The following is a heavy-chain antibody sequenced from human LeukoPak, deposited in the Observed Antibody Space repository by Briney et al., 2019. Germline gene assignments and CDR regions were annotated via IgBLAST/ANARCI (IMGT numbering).Heavy chain of an antibody. D-gene: IGHD2-2*02. CDR2: INAGNGNT. J-gene: IGHJ6*02. CDR3: ARDPDCSSTSCYTGGYCGMDV. V-gene: IGHV1-3*01. Sequence: ASVKVSCKASGYTFTSYAMHWVRQAPGQRLEWMGWINAGNGNTKYSQKFQGRVTITRDTSASTAYMELSSLRSEDTAVYYCARDPDCSSTSCYTGGYCGMDVWGQGTTVTVSS. CDR1: GYTFTSYA.